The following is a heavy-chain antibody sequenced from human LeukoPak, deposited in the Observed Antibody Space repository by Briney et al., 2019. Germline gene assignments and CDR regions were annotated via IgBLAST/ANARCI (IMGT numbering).Heavy chain of an antibody. Sequence: ASVKVPCKASGGIFSSYVISWVRQAPGQGLEWMGGIIPMFGTANYAQKFQDRVTITADKSTSTDYMELSSLRSEDTAVYYCASLNYYDTSGYFDYWGQGTLVTVSS. CDR2: IIPMFGTA. J-gene: IGHJ4*02. D-gene: IGHD3-22*01. V-gene: IGHV1-69*06. CDR1: GGIFSSYV. CDR3: ASLNYYDTSGYFDY.